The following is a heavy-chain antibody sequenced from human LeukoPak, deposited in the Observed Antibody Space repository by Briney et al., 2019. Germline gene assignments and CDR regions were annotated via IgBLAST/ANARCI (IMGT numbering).Heavy chain of an antibody. D-gene: IGHD3-10*01. V-gene: IGHV4-59*08. CDR1: GGSISSYY. Sequence: SETLSLTYTVSGGSISSYYWSWIRQPPGKGLEWIGYIYYSGSTNYNPSLTSRVTISVDTSKNQFSLKLSSVTAADTAVYYCARRSPTMVRGLGYYYYMDVWGKGTTVTVSS. CDR3: ARRSPTMVRGLGYYYYMDV. J-gene: IGHJ6*03. CDR2: IYYSGST.